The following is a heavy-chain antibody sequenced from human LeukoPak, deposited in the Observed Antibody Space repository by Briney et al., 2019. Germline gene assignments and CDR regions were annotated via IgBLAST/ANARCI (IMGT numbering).Heavy chain of an antibody. J-gene: IGHJ4*02. D-gene: IGHD3-22*01. V-gene: IGHV4-39*01. Sequence: SETLSLTCTVSGGSISSSSYYWGWIRQPPGKGLEWVGSIYYSGSIYYNPSLKSRVTISGDTSKNQFFLKLNSVTGTDTAVYYCASLSDFSYDSSGFDYWGQGALVTVSS. CDR2: IYYSGSI. CDR1: GGSISSSSYY. CDR3: ASLSDFSYDSSGFDY.